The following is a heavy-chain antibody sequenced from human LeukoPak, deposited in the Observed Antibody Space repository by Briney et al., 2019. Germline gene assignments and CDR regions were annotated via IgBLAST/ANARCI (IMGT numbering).Heavy chain of an antibody. Sequence: SETLSLTCTVSGGSISRTGYYWGWIRQSPGKGLELIGSIYYNGNIFYNPSLKSRVTISVDTAKNQLSLEVTSVTDADTAVYYCARHADSGFGELAFDYWGQGTLVTVSS. CDR3: ARHADSGFGELAFDY. D-gene: IGHD3-10*01. J-gene: IGHJ4*02. CDR2: IYYNGNI. V-gene: IGHV4-39*01. CDR1: GGSISRTGYY.